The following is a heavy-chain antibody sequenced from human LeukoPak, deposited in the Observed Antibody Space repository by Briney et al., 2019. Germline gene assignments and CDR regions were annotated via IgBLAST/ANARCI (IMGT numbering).Heavy chain of an antibody. CDR3: AKDQANSYGSRGRGVTYGMDV. CDR2: ISGSGGST. J-gene: IGHJ6*02. D-gene: IGHD5-18*01. V-gene: IGHV3-23*01. Sequence: GGSLRLSCAASGFTFSSYAMSWVRQAPGKGLEWVSAISGSGGSTYYADSVKGRFTISRDNSKNTLYLQMNSLRAEDTAVNYCAKDQANSYGSRGRGVTYGMDVWGQGTTVTVSS. CDR1: GFTFSSYA.